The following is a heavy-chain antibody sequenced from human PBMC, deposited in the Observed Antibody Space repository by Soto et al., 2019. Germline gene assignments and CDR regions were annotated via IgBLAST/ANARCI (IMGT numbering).Heavy chain of an antibody. CDR3: ARHSAGWFDP. V-gene: IGHV4-59*08. J-gene: IGHJ5*02. Sequence: QVQLQESGPGLVKPSETLSLTCTVSGGSISSYYWSWIRQPPGKGLEWIGYIYYSGSTNYNPSLKSRVTISVDTSKNQFSLKLSSVTAADTAVYYCARHSAGWFDPWGQGTLVTVSS. CDR2: IYYSGST. CDR1: GGSISSYY. D-gene: IGHD3-10*01.